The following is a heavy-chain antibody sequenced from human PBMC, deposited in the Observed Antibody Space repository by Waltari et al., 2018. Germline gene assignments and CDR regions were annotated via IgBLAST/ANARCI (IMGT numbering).Heavy chain of an antibody. CDR3: ARGDYWWFDP. Sequence: QVQLQESGPGLVKPSETLSLTCTVSGGSISIYSWSWIRQPPGKGLEWIGYIYYSGSTNYNPSLKSRVTISVDTSKNQFSLKLSSVTAADTAVYYCARGDYWWFDPWGQGTLVTVSS. CDR1: GGSISIYS. J-gene: IGHJ5*02. CDR2: IYYSGST. V-gene: IGHV4-59*01. D-gene: IGHD4-17*01.